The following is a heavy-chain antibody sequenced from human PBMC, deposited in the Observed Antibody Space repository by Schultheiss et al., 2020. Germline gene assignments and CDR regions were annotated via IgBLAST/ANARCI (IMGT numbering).Heavy chain of an antibody. V-gene: IGHV3-53*01. CDR1: GFTVSSNY. D-gene: IGHD1-14*01. CDR2: MFSGGST. Sequence: GESLKISCAASGFTVSSNYMSWVRQAPGKGLEWVSVMFSGGSTYYADSVRGRFTISRDNSKNTVYLQMNSLRAEDTAVYYCSRDYNDGFDIWGQGTMVTVSS. CDR3: SRDYNDGFDI. J-gene: IGHJ3*02.